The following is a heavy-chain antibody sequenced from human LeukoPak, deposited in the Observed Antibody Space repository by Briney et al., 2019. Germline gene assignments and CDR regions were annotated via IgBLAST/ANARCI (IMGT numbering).Heavy chain of an antibody. CDR1: GYTFTSYD. D-gene: IGHD2-15*01. CDR3: ATSDIVVRWFDP. J-gene: IGHJ5*02. Sequence: GASVKVSCKASGYTFTSYDINWVRQATGQGLEWMGWMSPNSGNTGYAQKFQGRVTITADKSTSTAYMELSSLRSEDTAVYYCATSDIVVRWFDPWGQGTLVTVSS. CDR2: MSPNSGNT. V-gene: IGHV1-8*01.